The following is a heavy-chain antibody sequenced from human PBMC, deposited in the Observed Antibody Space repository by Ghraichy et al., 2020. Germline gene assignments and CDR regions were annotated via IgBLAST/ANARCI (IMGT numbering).Heavy chain of an antibody. D-gene: IGHD3-9*01. J-gene: IGHJ5*02. CDR2: IYTSGST. Sequence: LSLTCTVSGGSISSYYWSWIRQPAGKGLEWIGRIYTSGSTNYNPSLKSRVTMSVDTSKNQFSLKLSSVTAADTAVYYCARGGSYYDILTGYLPWFDPWGQGTLVTVSS. V-gene: IGHV4-4*07. CDR3: ARGGSYYDILTGYLPWFDP. CDR1: GGSISSYY.